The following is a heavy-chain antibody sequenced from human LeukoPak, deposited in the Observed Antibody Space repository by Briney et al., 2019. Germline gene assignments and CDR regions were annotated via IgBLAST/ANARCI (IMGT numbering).Heavy chain of an antibody. CDR2: IYYTGST. D-gene: IGHD2-15*01. CDR3: ARGGRSLVAAQFDL. Sequence: PSETLSLTCTVSGGSISSYYWSWIRQPPGKGLEWMGYIYYTGSTNYNPSLKSRVTISVDTSKNQFSLKLSSVTAADTAVYYCARGGRSLVAAQFDLWGRGTLVTVSS. CDR1: GGSISSYY. J-gene: IGHJ2*01. V-gene: IGHV4-59*12.